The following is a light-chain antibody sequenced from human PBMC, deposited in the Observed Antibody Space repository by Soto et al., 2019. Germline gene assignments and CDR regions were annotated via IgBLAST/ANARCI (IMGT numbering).Light chain of an antibody. Sequence: QSVLTQPASVSGSRGQSITISCTGTSSNVGSYNFVSWYRQYPGKAPELIIYEVSQRPSTFFNRFSGSKSGNTASLTISGLQSDDEADYYCSSYTSSSTYVFGTGTKVTVL. CDR3: SSYTSSSTYV. CDR1: SSNVGSYNF. J-gene: IGLJ1*01. V-gene: IGLV2-14*02. CDR2: EVS.